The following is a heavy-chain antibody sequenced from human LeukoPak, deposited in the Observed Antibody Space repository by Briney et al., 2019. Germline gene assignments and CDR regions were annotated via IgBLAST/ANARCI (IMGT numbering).Heavy chain of an antibody. D-gene: IGHD6-19*01. V-gene: IGHV3-30*02. Sequence: PGGSLRLSCGASGFTFSSYGMHWVRQAPGKGLEWVAFIRYDGSNKYYADSVKGRFTISRDNSKNTLYLQLDSLRPEDTAVYYCAKDPRTGAVSGIFYFDYWGQGTLVTLSS. CDR1: GFTFSSYG. CDR3: AKDPRTGAVSGIFYFDY. J-gene: IGHJ4*02. CDR2: IRYDGSNK.